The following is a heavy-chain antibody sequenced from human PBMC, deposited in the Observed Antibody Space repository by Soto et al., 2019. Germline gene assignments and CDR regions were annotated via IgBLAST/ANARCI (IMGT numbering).Heavy chain of an antibody. D-gene: IGHD2-21*01. J-gene: IGHJ4*02. V-gene: IGHV1-2*02. CDR3: ATSSDWSPLLDY. CDR2: INPNGGGT. Sequence: QVHLVQSGAEVTKPGASVKVSCKASEYTFTGYYLHWVRQAPGQGLEWMGWINPNGGGTIYAQKFQGRLTMTRDTSITTAYMELSRLGSDDTAFYYCATSSDWSPLLDYWGQGTLVTVSS. CDR1: EYTFTGYY.